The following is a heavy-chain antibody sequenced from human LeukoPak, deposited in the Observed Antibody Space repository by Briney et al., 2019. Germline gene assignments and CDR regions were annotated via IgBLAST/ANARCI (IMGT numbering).Heavy chain of an antibody. V-gene: IGHV3-74*01. CDR2: INTDGSST. J-gene: IGHJ4*02. CDR1: GFTFSSYW. D-gene: IGHD3-22*01. CDR3: AREAFSYYDSSGYYYVGAYYFDY. Sequence: GGSLRLSCAASGFTFSSYWMHWVRQAPGKGLVGVSRINTDGSSTSYADSVKGRFTISRDNAKNTLYLQMNSLRAEDTAVYYCAREAFSYYDSSGYYYVGAYYFDYWGQGTLVTVSS.